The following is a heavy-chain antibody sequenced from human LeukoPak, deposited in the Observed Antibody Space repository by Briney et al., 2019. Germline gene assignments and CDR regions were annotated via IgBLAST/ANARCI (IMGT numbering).Heavy chain of an antibody. CDR1: GGSISSYY. D-gene: IGHD5-12*01. J-gene: IGHJ6*03. Sequence: SETLSLTCTVSGGSISSYYWSWIRQPAGKGLEWIGRIYTSGSTNYNPSLKSRVTISVDTSKNQFSLKLSSVTAADTAVYYCARDREDIVATHYYYYMDVWGKGTTVTVSS. CDR2: IYTSGST. CDR3: ARDREDIVATHYYYYMDV. V-gene: IGHV4-4*07.